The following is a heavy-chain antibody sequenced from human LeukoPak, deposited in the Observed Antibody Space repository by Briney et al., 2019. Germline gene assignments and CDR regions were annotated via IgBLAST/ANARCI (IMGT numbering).Heavy chain of an antibody. CDR3: ARVVGGGWNPRGG. CDR1: GYTFTGYY. CDR2: INPNSGGT. V-gene: IGHV1-2*02. J-gene: IGHJ3*01. D-gene: IGHD1-1*01. Sequence: SVKVSCKASGYTFTGYYMHWVRQAPGQGLEWMGWINPNSGGTNYAQKFQGRVTMTRDTSISTAYMELSRLRSDDTAVYYCARVVGGGWNPRGGWGQGTMVTVSS.